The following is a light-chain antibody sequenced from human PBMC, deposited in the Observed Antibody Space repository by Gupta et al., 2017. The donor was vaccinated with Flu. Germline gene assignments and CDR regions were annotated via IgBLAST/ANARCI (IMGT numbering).Light chain of an antibody. Sequence: QKPGRAPKLLINSASTLQSGVPSRFSGSGSETDFTLTITSLQPEDAATYYCQQAYSFPLTFGGGSKVEIK. CDR3: QQAYSFPLT. CDR2: SAS. J-gene: IGKJ4*01. V-gene: IGKV1-12*01.